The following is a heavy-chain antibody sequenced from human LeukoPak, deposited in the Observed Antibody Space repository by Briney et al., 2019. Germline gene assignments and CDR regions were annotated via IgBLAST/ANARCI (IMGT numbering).Heavy chain of an antibody. CDR2: FNLVNGNT. V-gene: IGHV1-3*03. Sequence: ASVKVSCKASGYTFTNYAMHWVRLAPGQRLKWMGWFNLVNGNTKYSQYFEGRVTITRDTSASTVYMELSSLRPDDMAVYYCARGRGTIGSNRDFYFYYYMDIWGNGTTVTVSS. CDR3: ARGRGTIGSNRDFYFYYYMDI. CDR1: GYTFTNYA. J-gene: IGHJ6*03. D-gene: IGHD2-21*01.